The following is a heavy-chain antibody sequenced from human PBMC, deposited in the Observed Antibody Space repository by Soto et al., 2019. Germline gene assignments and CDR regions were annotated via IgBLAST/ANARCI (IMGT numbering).Heavy chain of an antibody. Sequence: PGGTLRLSGAASGFTFSSYSMKRVRQAPRKGLEGVSYSSISSSTIYYADSVKGRFTISRENAKNSLYLQMNGLRAEDTAVYYCARAERKGDFWSCPAVWGKGTTVTVSS. J-gene: IGHJ6*04. CDR2: SSISSSTI. D-gene: IGHD3-3*01. CDR1: GFTFSSYS. V-gene: IGHV3-48*01. CDR3: ARAERKGDFWSCPAV.